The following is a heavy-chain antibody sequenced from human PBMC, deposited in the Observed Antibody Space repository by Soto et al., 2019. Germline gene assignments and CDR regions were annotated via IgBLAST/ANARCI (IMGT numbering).Heavy chain of an antibody. CDR1: GFTFSSYA. CDR2: ISGSGGST. D-gene: IGHD3-22*01. J-gene: IGHJ4*02. CDR3: AKLKVGSGYPSPFDY. V-gene: IGHV3-23*01. Sequence: PGGSLRLSCAASGFTFSSYAMSWVRQAPGKGLEWVSAISGSGGSTYYADSVKGRFTISRDNSKNTLYLQMNSLRAEDTAVYYCAKLKVGSGYPSPFDYWGQGTLVTVSS.